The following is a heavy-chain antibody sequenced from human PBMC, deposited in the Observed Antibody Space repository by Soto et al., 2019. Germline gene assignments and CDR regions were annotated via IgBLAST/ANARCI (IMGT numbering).Heavy chain of an antibody. CDR2: ISAYNGYP. CDR1: GYIFTNYG. Sequence: QIQLVQSGAEVRKPGASVNVSCKTSGYIFTNYGVSCVRQAPGQGLEVVAWISAYNGYPKYGQRFQGRVTLSTDTSTTTGYMELRNLRSDDTAVYYCARWSSGALYEYWGQGTLLTVSS. CDR3: ARWSSGALYEY. J-gene: IGHJ4*02. V-gene: IGHV1-18*04.